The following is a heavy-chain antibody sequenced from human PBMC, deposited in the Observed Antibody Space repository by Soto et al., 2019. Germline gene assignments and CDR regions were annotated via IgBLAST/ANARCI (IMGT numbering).Heavy chain of an antibody. Sequence: SETLSLTCTVSGGSISSGGYYWSWIRQHPEKGLEWIGYIYYTGNTYYNASLKSRVTISVDTSNNQLSLKLSSVTAADTAVYYCARVGISSSDAFDTWGQGTTVTVSS. CDR2: IYYTGNT. CDR3: ARVGISSSDAFDT. V-gene: IGHV4-31*03. D-gene: IGHD6-6*01. J-gene: IGHJ3*02. CDR1: GGSISSGGYY.